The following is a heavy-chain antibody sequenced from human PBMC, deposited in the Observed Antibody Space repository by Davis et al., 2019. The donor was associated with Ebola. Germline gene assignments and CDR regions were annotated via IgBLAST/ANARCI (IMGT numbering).Heavy chain of an antibody. V-gene: IGHV3-7*03. D-gene: IGHD3-10*01. J-gene: IGHJ4*02. Sequence: GESLKISCAASGFTVSYRWMAWVRQAPGKGLEWVATINDDGTQKYYVDSVEGRFTISRDNAKNSLYLQMYSLRAEDTAIYYCARASSSFDSGSYWAHYFDSWGQGSLVAVS. CDR2: INDDGTQK. CDR3: ARASSSFDSGSYWAHYFDS. CDR1: GFTVSYRW.